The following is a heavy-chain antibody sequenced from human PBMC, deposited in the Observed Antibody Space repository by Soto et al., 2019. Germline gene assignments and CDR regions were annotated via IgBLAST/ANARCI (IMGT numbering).Heavy chain of an antibody. CDR3: ATVTRSGWD. CDR2: ISGRGRYI. V-gene: IGHV3-21*01. Sequence: EVQLVESGGGLVKPGGSLRVSCAASGFTFSSYSMNWVRQAPGKGLEWVSSISGRGRYIYYAEAVKGRFTISRDNAKNSLYVQMNSLRVEETAVYYCATVTRSGWDWGQGTLVTVSS. J-gene: IGHJ4*02. CDR1: GFTFSSYS. D-gene: IGHD6-19*01.